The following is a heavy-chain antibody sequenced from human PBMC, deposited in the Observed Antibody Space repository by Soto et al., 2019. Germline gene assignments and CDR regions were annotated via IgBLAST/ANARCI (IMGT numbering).Heavy chain of an antibody. CDR2: IWYDGSNK. J-gene: IGHJ6*02. D-gene: IGHD6-6*01. CDR3: AREKGVSSSEDYYYYGMDV. Sequence: GGSLRLSCAASGFTFSSYGMHWVRQAPGKGLEWVAVIWYDGSNKYYADSVKGRFTISRDNSKNTLYLQMNSLRAEDTAVYYCAREKGVSSSEDYYYYGMDVWGQGTTVTVSS. CDR1: GFTFSSYG. V-gene: IGHV3-33*01.